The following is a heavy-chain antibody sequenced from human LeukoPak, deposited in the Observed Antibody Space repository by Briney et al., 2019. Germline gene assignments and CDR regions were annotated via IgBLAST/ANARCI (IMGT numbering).Heavy chain of an antibody. CDR2: IYYGGST. D-gene: IGHD1-26*01. CDR3: ARHRYRSGSDWIDP. CDR1: GGSISSGGYY. V-gene: IGHV4-31*03. Sequence: SETLSLTCTVSGGSISSGGYYWSWIRQHPGKGLEWIGYIYYGGSTYYNPSLKSRVTISVDTSKNQFSLKLSSVTAADTAVYYCARHRYRSGSDWIDPWGQGTLVTVSS. J-gene: IGHJ5*02.